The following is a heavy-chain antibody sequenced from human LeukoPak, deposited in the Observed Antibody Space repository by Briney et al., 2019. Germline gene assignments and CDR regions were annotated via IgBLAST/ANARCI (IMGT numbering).Heavy chain of an antibody. CDR2: IYHSGST. CDR3: AREDGTSMDNAFDI. D-gene: IGHD5-18*01. Sequence: SETLSLTCTVSGYSISSGYYWGWIRQPPGKGLEWIGSIYHSGSTYYNPSLKSRVTISVDTSKNQFSLKLSSVTAAGTAVYYCAREDGTSMDNAFDIWGQGTMVTVSS. J-gene: IGHJ3*02. V-gene: IGHV4-38-2*02. CDR1: GYSISSGYY.